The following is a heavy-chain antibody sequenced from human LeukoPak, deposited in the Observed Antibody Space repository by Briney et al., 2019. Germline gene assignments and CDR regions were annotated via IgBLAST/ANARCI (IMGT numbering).Heavy chain of an antibody. CDR2: IYYSGST. V-gene: IGHV4-39*01. Sequence: SETLSLTCTVSGGSISSSSYYWGWIRQPPGKGLEWIGSIYYSGSTYYNPSLKSRVTISVDTSKNQFSLKLSSVTAADTAVYYCARHAIGYGLWVTTVPHFDYWGQGTLVTVSS. D-gene: IGHD4-17*01. CDR3: ARHAIGYGLWVTTVPHFDY. CDR1: GGSISSSSYY. J-gene: IGHJ4*02.